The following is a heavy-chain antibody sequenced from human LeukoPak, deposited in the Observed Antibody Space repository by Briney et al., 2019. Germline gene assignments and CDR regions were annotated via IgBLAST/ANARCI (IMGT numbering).Heavy chain of an antibody. D-gene: IGHD3-3*01. Sequence: RASVTVSFKASGFVFTGYYMHWVRQAPGQGLAWMGWMNPGTGTTKYSQKFQGRVAMSSDTSSTTAYMELNRLTSDDAAVYYCARDGSGFSPYWYFDLWGRGTLVTVSS. CDR2: MNPGTGTT. J-gene: IGHJ2*01. CDR1: GFVFTGYY. CDR3: ARDGSGFSPYWYFDL. V-gene: IGHV1-2*02.